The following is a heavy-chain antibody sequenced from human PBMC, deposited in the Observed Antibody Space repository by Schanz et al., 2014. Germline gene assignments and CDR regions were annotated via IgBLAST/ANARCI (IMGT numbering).Heavy chain of an antibody. CDR1: GYTFTDYG. Sequence: VQLEQSGAEVKKPGASVKVSCKASGYTFTDYGVIWVRQAPGQGLEWMGWITAYNGDTNYALKLQGRVTMTTDTSANTAYMELRSLRSDDTAHYYCVRVPSRDVSFDLWGRGTLVTVSS. D-gene: IGHD3-16*01. CDR2: ITAYNGDT. V-gene: IGHV1-18*01. J-gene: IGHJ2*01. CDR3: VRVPSRDVSFDL.